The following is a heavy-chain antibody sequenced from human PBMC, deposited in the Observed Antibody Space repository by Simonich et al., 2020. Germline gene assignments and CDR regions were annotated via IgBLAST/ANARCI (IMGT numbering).Heavy chain of an antibody. CDR1: GYTFTGYY. J-gene: IGHJ3*02. CDR2: INTTSGGT. V-gene: IGHV1-2*02. Sequence: QVQLVQSGAEVKKHGASVKVSCKAVGYTFTGYYMNWVRQAPVQGLEWMERINTTSGGTKTAEKCQGRVTMTRDTSISTACMALSRLRSDDTAVYYCARGPRWTGDDAFDIWGQGTMVTVSS. CDR3: ARGPRWTGDDAFDI. D-gene: IGHD7-27*01.